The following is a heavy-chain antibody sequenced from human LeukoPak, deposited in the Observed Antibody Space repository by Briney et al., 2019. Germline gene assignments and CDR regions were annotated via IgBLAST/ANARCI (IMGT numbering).Heavy chain of an antibody. CDR2: IVVGSGNT. D-gene: IGHD2-15*01. Sequence: GTSVKVSCKASGFTFTSSAVQWVRQARGQRLEWIGWIVVGSGNTNYAQKFQERVTITRDMSTSTAYVELSSLRSEDTAVYYCAAGYCSGGSCYRDYWGQGTLVTVSS. CDR1: GFTFTSSA. CDR3: AAGYCSGGSCYRDY. V-gene: IGHV1-58*01. J-gene: IGHJ4*02.